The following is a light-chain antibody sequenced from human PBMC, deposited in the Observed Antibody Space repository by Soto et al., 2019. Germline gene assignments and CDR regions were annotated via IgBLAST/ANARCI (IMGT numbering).Light chain of an antibody. CDR2: KAS. CDR1: QSISSW. J-gene: IGKJ4*01. CDR3: QQYNNYPLT. Sequence: DIQMTQSPSTLSASVGDRVTITCRASQSISSWLAWYQQKPGKAPKLLIYKASSLESGVPSRFSGSGSGTEFTLTIGSLHPDDFASYYCQQYNNYPLTFGGGTKGESK. V-gene: IGKV1-5*03.